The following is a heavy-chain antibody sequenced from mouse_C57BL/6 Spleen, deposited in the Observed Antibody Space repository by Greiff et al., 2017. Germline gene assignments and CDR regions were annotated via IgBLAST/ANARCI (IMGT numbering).Heavy chain of an antibody. CDR1: GYTFTGYW. D-gene: IGHD1-1*01. Sequence: QVQLQQSGAELMKPGASVKLSCKATGYTFTGYWIEWVKQRPGHGLEWIGEILPGSGSPNYNETFKGKATFTADTSSNTAYMQLSSLTTEDSAIYYCALITTEAWFAYWGQGTLVTVSA. CDR3: ALITTEAWFAY. J-gene: IGHJ3*01. CDR2: ILPGSGSP. V-gene: IGHV1-9*01.